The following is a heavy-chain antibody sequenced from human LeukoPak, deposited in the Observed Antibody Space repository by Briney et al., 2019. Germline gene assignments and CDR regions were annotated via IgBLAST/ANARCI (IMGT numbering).Heavy chain of an antibody. V-gene: IGHV3-23*01. J-gene: IGHJ4*02. D-gene: IGHD6-19*01. Sequence: GGSLRLSCVDSGFTFSTYSMNWVRQAPGKGLEWVSSITGDGSTTYYADSVKGRFTFSRDNSKNTLYLQMNSLRADDTAVYYCAKRSSGLIPYFDYWGQGTLVTVSS. CDR3: AKRSSGLIPYFDY. CDR2: ITGDGSTT. CDR1: GFTFSTYS.